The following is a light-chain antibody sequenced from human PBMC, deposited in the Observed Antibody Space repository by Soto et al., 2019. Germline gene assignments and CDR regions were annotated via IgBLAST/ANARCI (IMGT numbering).Light chain of an antibody. CDR2: EDS. CDR1: SSVFGSYNL. Sequence: QSVLTQPASVSGSPGQSITISCTGTSSVFGSYNLVSWYQQHPGKAPKLMIYEDSKRPSGVFNRFSGSKSGNTASLTISGLQAEDDADYYCCSYAGSSTYGFGTGTKVTVL. V-gene: IGLV2-23*01. J-gene: IGLJ1*01. CDR3: CSYAGSSTYG.